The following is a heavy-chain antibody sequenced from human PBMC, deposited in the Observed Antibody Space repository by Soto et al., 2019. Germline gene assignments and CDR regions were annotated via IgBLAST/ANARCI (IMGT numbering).Heavy chain of an antibody. Sequence: GGSLRLSCAASGFTFSSYSMSWVCQAPGKGLEWVSGFRTGGDDGTTYYADSVKGRFTISRDNSKNTLFLQMNSLRAEDTAIYYCAKKVNSGPGSQYFDYWGQGTLVTVSS. CDR3: AKKVNSGPGSQYFDY. D-gene: IGHD3-10*01. V-gene: IGHV3-23*01. J-gene: IGHJ4*02. CDR2: FRTGGDDGTT. CDR1: GFTFSSYS.